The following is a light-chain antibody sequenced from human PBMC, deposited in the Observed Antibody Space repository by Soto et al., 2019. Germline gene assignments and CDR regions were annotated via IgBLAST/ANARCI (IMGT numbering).Light chain of an antibody. CDR2: GAS. Sequence: EIEMTKSRSSLSVTTGKRDTRSCRASQSVSSNLAWYQQKPGQAPRLLIYGASTRATGIPARFSGCGSGTEFALAIRSLDPCCFAIYLCQHYGTSAATLGPGTNVDIK. J-gene: IGKJ3*01. CDR1: QSVSSN. CDR3: QHYGTSAAT. V-gene: IGKV3-15*01.